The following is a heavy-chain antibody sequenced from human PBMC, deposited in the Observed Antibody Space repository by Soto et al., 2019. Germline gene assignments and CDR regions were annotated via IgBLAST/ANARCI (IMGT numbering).Heavy chain of an antibody. CDR3: ARDGVEMSTIRWGWVDY. CDR2: ISSYSGNT. J-gene: IGHJ4*02. V-gene: IGHV1-18*01. D-gene: IGHD7-27*01. Sequence: QVQLVQSGGEVKKPGASVKVSCKASGYTFTNYGISWVRQAPGQGLEWMGWISSYSGNTNYAQELQGRVTMTTDPSTSTVSMELRSLRSDDTAVYYCARDGVEMSTIRWGWVDYWGQGTLVTVSS. CDR1: GYTFTNYG.